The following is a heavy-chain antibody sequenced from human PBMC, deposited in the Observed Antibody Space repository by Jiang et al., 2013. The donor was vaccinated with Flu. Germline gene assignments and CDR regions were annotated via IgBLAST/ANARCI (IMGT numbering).Heavy chain of an antibody. J-gene: IGHJ4*02. Sequence: GAEVKKPGESLKISCKGSGYSFTSYWIGWVRQMPGKGLEWMGIIYPGDSDTRYSPSFQGQVTISADKSISTAYLQWGSLKASDTAMYYCARFQLGYCSGGSCYSFDYWGQGTLVTVSS. CDR3: ARFQLGYCSGGSCYSFDY. V-gene: IGHV5-51*01. D-gene: IGHD2-15*01. CDR1: GYSFTSYW. CDR2: IYPGDSDT.